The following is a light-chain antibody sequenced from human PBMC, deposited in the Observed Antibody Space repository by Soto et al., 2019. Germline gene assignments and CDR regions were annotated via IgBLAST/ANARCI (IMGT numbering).Light chain of an antibody. CDR3: HQFQNSPWT. Sequence: EIVMTQSPATLSVSPGERATLSCRASQSVRSNLAWYQQKPGQAPRLLIYGASTRATGIPARFSGSGSGTEFTFTINRLEPEDVAVYYCHQFQNSPWTFGQGTKVDI. CDR2: GAS. V-gene: IGKV3-15*01. J-gene: IGKJ1*01. CDR1: QSVRSN.